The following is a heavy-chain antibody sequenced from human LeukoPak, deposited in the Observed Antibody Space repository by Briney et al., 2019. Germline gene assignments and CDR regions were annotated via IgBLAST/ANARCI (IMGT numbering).Heavy chain of an antibody. CDR3: ARDLVGIVPAGFDY. CDR2: IYHSGST. Sequence: SETLSLTCAVSGGSISSSNWWSWVRQPPGKGLEWIGEIYHSGSTNYNPSLKSRVTISVDKSKNQFSLKLSSVTAADTAVYYCARDLVGIVPAGFDYWGQGTLVTVSS. V-gene: IGHV4-4*02. CDR1: GGSISSSNW. D-gene: IGHD2-2*01. J-gene: IGHJ4*02.